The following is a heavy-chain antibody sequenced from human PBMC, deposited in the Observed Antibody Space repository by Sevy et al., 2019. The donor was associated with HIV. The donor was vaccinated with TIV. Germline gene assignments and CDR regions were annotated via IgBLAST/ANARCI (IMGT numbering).Heavy chain of an antibody. V-gene: IGHV3-23*01. D-gene: IGHD5-12*01. CDR2: IIGSGGTT. Sequence: GGSLRLSCAASGFTFSSYAMTWVRQPPGKGLEWVSLIIGSGGTTYYADSVKGRFTISRDNSKNTLYLQMNSPRAEDTAVYYCVKLGSGYTYFYYWGQGTLVTVSS. CDR3: VKLGSGYTYFYY. CDR1: GFTFSSYA. J-gene: IGHJ4*02.